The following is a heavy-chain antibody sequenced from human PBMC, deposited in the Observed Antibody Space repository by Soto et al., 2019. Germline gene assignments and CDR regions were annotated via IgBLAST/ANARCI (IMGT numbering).Heavy chain of an antibody. CDR3: AKVVTYYDIWLDLPYFDY. V-gene: IGHV3-23*01. D-gene: IGHD3-9*01. CDR2: ISGSGGST. CDR1: GFTFSSYA. Sequence: PGGSLRLSCAASGFTFSSYAMSWVRQAPGKGLEWVSAISGSGGSTYYADSVKGRFTISRDNSKNTLYLQMNSLRAEDTAVYYFAKVVTYYDIWLDLPYFDYWGQGTLVTVSS. J-gene: IGHJ4*02.